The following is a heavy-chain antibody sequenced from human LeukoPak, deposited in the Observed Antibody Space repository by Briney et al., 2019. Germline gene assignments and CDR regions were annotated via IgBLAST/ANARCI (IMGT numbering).Heavy chain of an antibody. CDR1: GYSISSGYY. CDR3: AGKVRGVIGY. J-gene: IGHJ4*02. Sequence: PSEALSLTCTVSGYSISSGYYWGWIRPPPGKGLEWIGSIYHSGSTYYNSSLKSRVTISVDTSKNQFSLKLSSVTAADTAVYYCAGKVRGVIGYWGQGTLVTVSS. CDR2: IYHSGST. D-gene: IGHD3-10*01. V-gene: IGHV4-38-2*02.